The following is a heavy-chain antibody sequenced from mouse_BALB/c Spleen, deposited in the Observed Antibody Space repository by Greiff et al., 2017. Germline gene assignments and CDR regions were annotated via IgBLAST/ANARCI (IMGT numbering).Heavy chain of an antibody. J-gene: IGHJ2*01. CDR1: GFTFSSYA. Sequence: EVQGVESGGGLVKPGGSLKLSCAASGFTFSSYAMSWVRQTPEKRLEWVASISSGGSTYYPDSVKGRFTISRDNARNILYLQMSSLRSEDTAMYYCARGYDAYFDYWGQGTTLTVSS. V-gene: IGHV5-6-5*01. D-gene: IGHD2-14*01. CDR2: ISSGGST. CDR3: ARGYDAYFDY.